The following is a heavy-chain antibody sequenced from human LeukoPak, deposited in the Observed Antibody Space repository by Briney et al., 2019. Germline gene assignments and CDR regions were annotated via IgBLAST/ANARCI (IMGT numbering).Heavy chain of an antibody. CDR3: AKGTVSTSCYEFDY. J-gene: IGHJ4*02. CDR2: ISGSGGST. V-gene: IGHV3-23*01. Sequence: GGSLRLSCAASGFTFSSYAMSWVRQAPGKGLEWVSAISGSGGSTYYADSVKGRFTISRDNSKNTLYLQTNSLRAEDTAVYYCAKGTVSTSCYEFDYWGQGTLVTVSS. D-gene: IGHD2-2*01. CDR1: GFTFSSYA.